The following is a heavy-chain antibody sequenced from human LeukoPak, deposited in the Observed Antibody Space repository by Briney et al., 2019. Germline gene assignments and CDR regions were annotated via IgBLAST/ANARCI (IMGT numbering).Heavy chain of an antibody. CDR3: ARKIPCSGGSCYPINI. CDR2: INHSGST. D-gene: IGHD2-15*01. V-gene: IGHV4-34*01. CDR1: GGSFSGYY. Sequence: SETLSLTCAVYGGSFSGYYWSWIRQPPGKGLEWIGEINHSGSTNYNPSLKSRVTISVDTSKNQFSLKLSSVTAVDTAVYYCARKIPCSGGSCYPINIWGQGTMVTVSS. J-gene: IGHJ3*02.